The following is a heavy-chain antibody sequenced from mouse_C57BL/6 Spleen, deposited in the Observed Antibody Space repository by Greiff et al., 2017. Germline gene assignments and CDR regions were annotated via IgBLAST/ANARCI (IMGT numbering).Heavy chain of an antibody. D-gene: IGHD1-1*01. J-gene: IGHJ1*03. CDR3: ARSNGSSYAWYFDV. Sequence: VQLQQPGTELVKPGASVKLSCKASGYTFTSYWMHWVKQRPGQGLEWIGNITPSNGGTNYNEKFKSKATLTVDKSSSTAYMQLSILTSEDSAVYYCARSNGSSYAWYFDVWGTGTTVTVSS. V-gene: IGHV1-53*01. CDR1: GYTFTSYW. CDR2: ITPSNGGT.